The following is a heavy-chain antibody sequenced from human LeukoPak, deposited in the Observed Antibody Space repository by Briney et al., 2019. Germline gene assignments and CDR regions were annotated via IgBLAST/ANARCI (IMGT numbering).Heavy chain of an antibody. CDR1: GGSINDYY. Sequence: PSETLSLTCTVSGGSINDYYWSWVRQPPGRGLEWVGYIHYSGSTNYKLSLKSRVTISVDTSKKQFSLKLNSVTAADPAVYYCARGFSSDTNICYKEMATILPAYGGQGTLVTV. CDR3: ARGFSSDTNICYKEMATILPAY. V-gene: IGHV4-59*01. J-gene: IGHJ4*02. D-gene: IGHD5-24*01. CDR2: IHYSGST.